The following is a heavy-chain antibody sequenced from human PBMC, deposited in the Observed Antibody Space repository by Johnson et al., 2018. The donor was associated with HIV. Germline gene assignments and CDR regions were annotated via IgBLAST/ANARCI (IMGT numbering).Heavy chain of an antibody. Sequence: QVQLVESGGGLVQPGGSLRLSCAASGFTFSSYGMHWVRQAPGKGLEWVAFIRYDGFNKYFADSVTGRFTISRDNSKNTLHLQMNSLRAEDTAVYYCAKGTHYSDSSGYWSNDAFDIWGQGTMVTVSS. D-gene: IGHD3-22*01. CDR2: IRYDGFNK. J-gene: IGHJ3*02. CDR3: AKGTHYSDSSGYWSNDAFDI. CDR1: GFTFSSYG. V-gene: IGHV3-30*02.